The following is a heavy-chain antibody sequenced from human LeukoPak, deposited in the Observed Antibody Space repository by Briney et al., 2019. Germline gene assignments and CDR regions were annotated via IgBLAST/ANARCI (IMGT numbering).Heavy chain of an antibody. CDR1: GYTFTGYY. D-gene: IGHD3-10*01. V-gene: IGHV1-2*02. CDR2: INPNSGGT. Sequence: GASVKVSCKASGYTFTGYYMHWVRRAPGQGLEWMGWINPNSGGTNYAQKFQGRVTMTRDTSISTAYMELSRLRSDDTAVYYCARDLLAMVRGVIIGAVGYWGQGTLVTVSS. CDR3: ARDLLAMVRGVIIGAVGY. J-gene: IGHJ4*02.